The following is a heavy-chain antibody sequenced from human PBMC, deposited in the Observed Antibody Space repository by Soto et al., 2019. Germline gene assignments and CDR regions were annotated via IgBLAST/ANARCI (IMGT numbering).Heavy chain of an antibody. D-gene: IGHD3-16*01. Sequence: QVQLVQSGAEVKKPGSSVRVSCKASGTIFSSYTISWVRQAPGQGLEWMGRIIPILGETNSAQKFQGRVTLTADKSTNTAYMELNSLTLEDTAVYYCARGLGGRMDDWGQGTTVTVSS. CDR3: ARGLGGRMDD. J-gene: IGHJ6*02. CDR1: GTIFSSYT. CDR2: IIPILGET. V-gene: IGHV1-69*08.